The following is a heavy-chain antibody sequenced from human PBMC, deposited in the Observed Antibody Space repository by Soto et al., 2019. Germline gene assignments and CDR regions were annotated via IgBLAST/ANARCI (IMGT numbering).Heavy chain of an antibody. CDR2: IYYSGST. Sequence: SETLSLTCTVSGGSISSYYCSWIRQPPGKGLEWIGYIYYSGSTNYNPSLKSRVTISVDTSKNQFSLKLSSVTAADTAVYYCARSKLDYDFWSGYYDYWGQGTLVTSPQ. CDR3: ARSKLDYDFWSGYYDY. CDR1: GGSISSYY. J-gene: IGHJ4*02. V-gene: IGHV4-59*01. D-gene: IGHD3-3*01.